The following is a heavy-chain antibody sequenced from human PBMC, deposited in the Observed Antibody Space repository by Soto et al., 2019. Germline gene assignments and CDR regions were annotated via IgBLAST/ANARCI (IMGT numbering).Heavy chain of an antibody. CDR1: GGSFSGYY. V-gene: IGHV4-34*01. J-gene: IGHJ4*02. D-gene: IGHD3-10*01. CDR2: INHSGST. CDR3: ARVNGAGGRRTDY. Sequence: SETLSLTCAVYGGSFSGYYWSWIRQPPWKGLEWIGEINHSGSTNYNPSLKSRVTISVDTSKNQFSLKLSSVTAADTAVYYCARVNGAGGRRTDYWGQGTLVTVSS.